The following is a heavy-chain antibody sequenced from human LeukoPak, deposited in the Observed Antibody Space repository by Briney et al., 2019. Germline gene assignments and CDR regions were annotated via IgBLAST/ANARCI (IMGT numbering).Heavy chain of an antibody. V-gene: IGHV4-59*08. Sequence: PPETLSLTCSVSGVSICSYYWNWIRQPPGKGLEWIGYVHYSGSTNYNPSLKSRVTISVDPSKSQFSLKLSSATAADTAVYYCATGRSIRYFDYWGQGTLLTVSS. D-gene: IGHD3-9*01. CDR3: ATGRSIRYFDY. CDR2: VHYSGST. CDR1: GVSICSYY. J-gene: IGHJ4*02.